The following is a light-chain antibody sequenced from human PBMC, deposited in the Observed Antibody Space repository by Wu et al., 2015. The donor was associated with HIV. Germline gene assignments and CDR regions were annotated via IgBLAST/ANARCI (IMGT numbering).Light chain of an antibody. J-gene: IGKJ1*01. Sequence: DIVLTQSPGTLSLSPGDRATLSCRASQSVSSSYLAWYQQKPGQAPRLLIYGASSRATGIPDRFSGSRSGTDFTLTISRLEPEDFAVFYCQQYGSSPWTFGQRDQGGNQT. CDR1: QSVSSSY. CDR3: QQYGSSPWT. CDR2: GAS. V-gene: IGKV3-20*01.